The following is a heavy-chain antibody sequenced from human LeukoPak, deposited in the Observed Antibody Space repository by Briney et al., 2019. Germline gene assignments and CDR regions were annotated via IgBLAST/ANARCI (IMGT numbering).Heavy chain of an antibody. CDR1: GFTFNDHA. J-gene: IGHJ3*02. D-gene: IGHD3-22*01. V-gene: IGHV3-9*01. CDR2: INWNSDNI. CDR3: ARASYYYDTTGLGAVDI. Sequence: PGWSLRLSCAASGFTFNDHAMYWVRQAPGKGLEWVSGINWNSDNIGYADSVRGRFTISRDDAKNSLFLQMNSLRVEDTALYYCARASYYYDTTGLGAVDIWGQGTMVTVSS.